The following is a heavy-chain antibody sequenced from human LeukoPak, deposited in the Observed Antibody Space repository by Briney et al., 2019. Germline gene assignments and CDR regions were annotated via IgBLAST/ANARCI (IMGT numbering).Heavy chain of an antibody. V-gene: IGHV1-8*01. CDR3: ARGPLYYYDSSGPFYFDY. CDR2: MNPNGGNT. D-gene: IGHD3-22*01. Sequence: ASVKVSCKASGYTFTSYDINWVRQATGQGLEWMGWMNPNGGNTGYAQKFQGRVTMTRNTSISTAYMELSSLRSEDTAVYYCARGPLYYYDSSGPFYFDYWGQGTLVTVSS. CDR1: GYTFTSYD. J-gene: IGHJ4*02.